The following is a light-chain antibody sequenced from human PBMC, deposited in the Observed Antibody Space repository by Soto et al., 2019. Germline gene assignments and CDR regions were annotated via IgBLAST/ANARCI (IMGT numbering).Light chain of an antibody. CDR2: DAS. V-gene: IGKV1-5*01. J-gene: IGKJ5*01. Sequence: DIQMTXXXXSLSASVGDRVTIACRASEGIDSWLAWYQQKPGKAPKLLIYDASSLESGVPSRFSGSGSGTEFTLTISSLQPDDFATYYCQQYNSYSITFGQGTRLEIK. CDR3: QQYNSYSIT. CDR1: EGIDSW.